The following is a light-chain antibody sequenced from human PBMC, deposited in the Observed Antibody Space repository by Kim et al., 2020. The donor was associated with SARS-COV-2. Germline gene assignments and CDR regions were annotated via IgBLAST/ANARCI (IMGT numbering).Light chain of an antibody. V-gene: IGKV3-20*01. J-gene: IGKJ4*01. CDR1: QSVNNNY. Sequence: RERAALSCRASQSVNNNYLAWYQQKPGQAPGLLIYGASSRATGIPDRFSGSGSGTDFTLTISRLEPEDFAVYYCQQYGNSPRALIFGGGTKVDIK. CDR3: QQYGNSPRALI. CDR2: GAS.